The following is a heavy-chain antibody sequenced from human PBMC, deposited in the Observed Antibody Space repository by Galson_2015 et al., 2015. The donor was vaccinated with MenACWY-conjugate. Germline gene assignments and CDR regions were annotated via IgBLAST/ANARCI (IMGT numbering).Heavy chain of an antibody. CDR2: IMPDGSET. D-gene: IGHD1-14*01. CDR3: ARGHHKLDP. CDR1: GFTFSTYW. V-gene: IGHV3-7*01. J-gene: IGHJ5*02. Sequence: SLRLSCAASGFTFSTYWMTWVRQAPGKGLEWVANIMPDGSETYYVDSVKGRFTISRDNAKNSLYLQMNSLRVEDTAVYYCARGHHKLDPWGQGTLVTISS.